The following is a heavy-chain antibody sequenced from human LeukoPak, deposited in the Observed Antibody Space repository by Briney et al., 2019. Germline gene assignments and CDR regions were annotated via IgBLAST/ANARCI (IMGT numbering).Heavy chain of an antibody. D-gene: IGHD1-26*01. V-gene: IGHV6-1*01. Sequence: SQTLSLTCAISGDSVSSNSAAWNWIRQSPSRGLEWLGRTYYRSKWYTDYAVSVNSRITINPDTSKNHFSLHLHSVTPEDTAVYYCAKMGFKSFDYWGQGTLVTVSS. CDR3: AKMGFKSFDY. CDR2: TYYRSKWYT. J-gene: IGHJ4*02. CDR1: GDSVSSNSAA.